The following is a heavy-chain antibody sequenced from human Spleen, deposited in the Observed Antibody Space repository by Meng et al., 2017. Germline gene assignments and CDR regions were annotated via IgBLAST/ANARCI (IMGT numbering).Heavy chain of an antibody. CDR2: TYSSRST. D-gene: IGHD3-22*01. CDR3: AREDSRGLNFDS. J-gene: IGHJ4*02. CDR1: GASVDSGNYH. V-gene: IGHV4-30-4*01. Sequence: QVQLQESGPGLLKPSETLSLTCTVSGASVDSGNYHWSWVRQPPGKGLECIGYTYSSRSTYYNPSLKSRVYMSVDTSKNQFSLTLSSVTVADTAMYYCAREDSRGLNFDSWGKGTLVTVSS.